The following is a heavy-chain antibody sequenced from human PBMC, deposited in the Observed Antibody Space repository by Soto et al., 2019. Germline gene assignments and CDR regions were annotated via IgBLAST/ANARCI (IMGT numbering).Heavy chain of an antibody. CDR2: IYYSGST. Sequence: QLQLQESGPGLVKPSETLSLTCTVSGGSISSSSYYWGWIRQPPGKGLEWIGSIYYSGSTYYNPSLKSRVTISVDTSKNQFSLKLSSVTAADTAVYYCARKDDGPEGHGMDVWGQGTTVTVSS. D-gene: IGHD1-1*01. CDR1: GGSISSSSYY. CDR3: ARKDDGPEGHGMDV. V-gene: IGHV4-39*01. J-gene: IGHJ6*02.